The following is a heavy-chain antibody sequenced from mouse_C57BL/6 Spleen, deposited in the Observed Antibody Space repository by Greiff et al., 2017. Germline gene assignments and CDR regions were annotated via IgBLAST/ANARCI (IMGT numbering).Heavy chain of an antibody. V-gene: IGHV10-1*01. CDR2: IRSKSNNYAT. CDR1: GFSFNTYA. CDR3: VKDPLFAY. Sequence: EVQGVESGGGLVQPKGSLKLSCAASGFSFNTYAMNWVRQAPGQGLEWVARIRSKSNNYATYYADSVKDRFTISRDASESMLYLQMNNLKTEDTAMYYCVKDPLFAYWGQGTLVTVSA. J-gene: IGHJ3*01.